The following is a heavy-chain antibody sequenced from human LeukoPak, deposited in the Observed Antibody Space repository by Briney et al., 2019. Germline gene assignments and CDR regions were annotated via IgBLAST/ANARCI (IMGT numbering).Heavy chain of an antibody. CDR2: INQDASEI. J-gene: IGHJ4*02. V-gene: IGHV3-7*01. CDR1: GFTFSTYW. CDR3: ATDRDNSDWQKRFDS. D-gene: IGHD2-21*02. Sequence: SGGSLRLSCAASGFTFSTYWMNWYRQAPGKGLECVDNINQDASEINYVDSVRGRFTISRDNAKNSLHLQMNSLRAEDTAVYYCATDRDNSDWQKRFDSWGQGTLVTVSS.